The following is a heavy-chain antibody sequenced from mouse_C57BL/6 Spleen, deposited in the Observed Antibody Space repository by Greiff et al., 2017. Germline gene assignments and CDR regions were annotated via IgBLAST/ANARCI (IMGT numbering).Heavy chain of an antibody. J-gene: IGHJ2*01. V-gene: IGHV1-69*01. CDR2: IDPSDSYT. CDR3: ARSLTTVVVDY. D-gene: IGHD1-1*01. Sequence: QVQLQQPGAELVMPGASVKLSCKASGYTFTSYWMHWVKQRPGQGLEWIGEIDPSDSYTNYNQKFKGKSTLTVDKSSSTAYMQLSSLTSEDSAVYYCARSLTTVVVDYWGQGTTLTVSS. CDR1: GYTFTSYW.